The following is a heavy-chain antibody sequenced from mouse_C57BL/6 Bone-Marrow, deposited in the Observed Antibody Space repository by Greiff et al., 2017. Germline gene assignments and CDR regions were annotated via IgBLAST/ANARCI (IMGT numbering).Heavy chain of an antibody. CDR2: MHPNGGSP. D-gene: IGHD2-4*01. Sequence: VQLQQPGAELVKPGASVKLSCKASGYTFTNYWMHWVKQRPGQGLEWIGMMHPNGGSPDYNEKFKSEATLSVDKSSRTAYMDLSSLTSEDSAVYYCARSYDYDYYTMDYWGQGTSVTVSS. V-gene: IGHV1-64*01. CDR1: GYTFTNYW. J-gene: IGHJ4*01. CDR3: ARSYDYDYYTMDY.